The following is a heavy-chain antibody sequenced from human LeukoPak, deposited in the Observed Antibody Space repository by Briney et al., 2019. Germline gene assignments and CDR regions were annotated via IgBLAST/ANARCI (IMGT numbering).Heavy chain of an antibody. CDR2: ISYSGST. CDR3: ARTYCKGGSCHFDY. CDR1: GGSISSYY. D-gene: IGHD2-15*01. J-gene: IGHJ4*02. V-gene: IGHV4-59*08. Sequence: SETLSLTCTVSGGSISSYYWSWIRQPPGKGLEWIGYISYSGSTDSNPSLKSRVTISVDTSKNQISLKLSSVTAADTAVYYCARTYCKGGSCHFDYWGQGTLVTVSS.